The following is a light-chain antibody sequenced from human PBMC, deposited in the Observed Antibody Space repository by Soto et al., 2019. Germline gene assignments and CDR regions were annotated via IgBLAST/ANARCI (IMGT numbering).Light chain of an antibody. CDR3: CSYAGSYTYV. Sequence: QSALTQPRSESGSPGQSVTISCTGTSSDVGGYNYVSWYQQHPGKAPKLMIYDVSQRPSGVPDRFSGSKSGNTASLTISGLQSEDEADYYCCSYAGSYTYVFGTGTKVTVL. V-gene: IGLV2-11*01. CDR1: SSDVGGYNY. CDR2: DVS. J-gene: IGLJ1*01.